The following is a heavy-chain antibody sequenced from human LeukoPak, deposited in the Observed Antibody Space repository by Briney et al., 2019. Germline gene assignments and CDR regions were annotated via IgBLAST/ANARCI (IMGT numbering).Heavy chain of an antibody. Sequence: GASVKVSCKASGYTFTSYGISWVRQAPGQGLEWMGWISAYNGNTNYAQKLLGRVTMTTDTSTSTAYMELRSLRSDDTAVYYCARERYDFWSGYPRDFDYWGQGTLVTVSS. V-gene: IGHV1-18*01. CDR3: ARERYDFWSGYPRDFDY. D-gene: IGHD3-3*01. J-gene: IGHJ4*02. CDR1: GYTFTSYG. CDR2: ISAYNGNT.